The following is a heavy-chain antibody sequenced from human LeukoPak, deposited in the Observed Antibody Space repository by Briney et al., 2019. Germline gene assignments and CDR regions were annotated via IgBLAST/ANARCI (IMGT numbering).Heavy chain of an antibody. J-gene: IGHJ4*02. CDR1: GGSISGYF. CDR3: ARDGSTMVRGVTAIDF. CDR2: IYSSGST. V-gene: IGHV4-4*07. Sequence: SETLSLTCTVSGGSISGYFWTWIRQPAGKGLEWIGRIYSSGSTNYNPSLKSRVAMSIDTSKNQFSLMLTSVTAADTAVYYCARDGSTMVRGVTAIDFRGQGTLVTVSS. D-gene: IGHD3-10*01.